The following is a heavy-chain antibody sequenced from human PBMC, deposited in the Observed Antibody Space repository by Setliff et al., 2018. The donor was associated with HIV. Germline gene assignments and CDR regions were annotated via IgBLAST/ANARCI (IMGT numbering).Heavy chain of an antibody. CDR1: RFTFSSYS. D-gene: IGHD6-6*01. V-gene: IGHV3-21*03. CDR2: ISSRSTT. Sequence: GGSLRLSCAASRFTFSSYSMNWVRQAPGKGLEWVSSISSRSTTNYADSVKGRFTISRDNAKNTLYLQMNSLRAEDTAVYYCARDLWSSSLVWGQGTLVTVS. J-gene: IGHJ4*02. CDR3: ARDLWSSSLV.